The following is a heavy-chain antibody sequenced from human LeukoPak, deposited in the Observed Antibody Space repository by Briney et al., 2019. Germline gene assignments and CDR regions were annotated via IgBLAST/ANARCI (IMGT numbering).Heavy chain of an antibody. J-gene: IGHJ5*02. CDR3: ARDKLGFCTSTSCGWLDP. CDR1: GYRFNSYY. V-gene: IGHV1-46*02. Sequence: GASVKLSCKASGYRFNSYYMHWVRQAPGQGLEWMGIITPVGGGTNYAQKFQGRVTMTRDTSTSTVYMDLGSLRSDDTAVYYCARDKLGFCTSTSCGWLDPWGQGTLVTVSS. CDR2: ITPVGGGT. D-gene: IGHD2-2*01.